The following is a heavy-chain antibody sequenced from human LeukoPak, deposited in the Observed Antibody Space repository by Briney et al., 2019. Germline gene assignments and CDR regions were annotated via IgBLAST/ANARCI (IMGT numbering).Heavy chain of an antibody. D-gene: IGHD3-22*01. CDR2: ISYDGSNK. CDR1: GFIFSSYG. CDR3: AKDSALGYYDNSGYFDY. V-gene: IGHV3-30*18. Sequence: PGGSLRLSCAASGFIFSSYGIHWVRQAPGKGLEWVAVISYDGSNKYYADSVKGRFTISRDNSKNTLYVQMNSLRAEDTAVYYCAKDSALGYYDNSGYFDYWGQGTLVTVSS. J-gene: IGHJ4*02.